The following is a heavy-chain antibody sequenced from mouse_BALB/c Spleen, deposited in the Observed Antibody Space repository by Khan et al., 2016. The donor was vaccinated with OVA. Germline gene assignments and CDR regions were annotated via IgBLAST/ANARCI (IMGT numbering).Heavy chain of an antibody. D-gene: IGHD6-1*01. J-gene: IGHJ4*01. CDR3: AGFEASYYAMDY. CDR1: GFSLTSYG. Sequence: VVLVESGPGLVAPSQSLSITCTVSGFSLTSYGVSLVRQPPGKGLEWLGVIWGDGSTHYHSALISRLSISKDTSKSQVFLKLNSLQTADTATYYCAGFEASYYAMDYWGQGTSVTVSS. V-gene: IGHV2-3*01. CDR2: IWGDGST.